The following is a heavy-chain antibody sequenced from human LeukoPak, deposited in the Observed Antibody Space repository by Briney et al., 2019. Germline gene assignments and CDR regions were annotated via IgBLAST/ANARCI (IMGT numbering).Heavy chain of an antibody. Sequence: AGGSLRLSGVASGFSFSSYSIDWVRRVPGKGLEWVAAMSVDGMNKYYADSVRGRLTVTRDISQNPQFLQMNSLRFEDTAVYFCARERCSGGSCTYHPFDIWGHGTMVTVST. CDR3: ARERCSGGSCTYHPFDI. CDR1: GFSFSSYS. J-gene: IGHJ3*02. D-gene: IGHD2-15*01. CDR2: MSVDGMNK. V-gene: IGHV3-30*04.